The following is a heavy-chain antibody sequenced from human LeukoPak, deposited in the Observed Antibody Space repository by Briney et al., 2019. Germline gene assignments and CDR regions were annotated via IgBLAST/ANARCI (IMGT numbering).Heavy chain of an antibody. CDR1: GFTFSSYS. CDR2: ISSSSSYI. V-gene: IGHV3-21*01. J-gene: IGHJ4*02. D-gene: IGHD6-19*01. CDR3: ANGGSGWYREDKPNFDY. Sequence: GGSLRLSCAASGFTFSSYSMNWVRQAPGKGLEWVSSISSSSSYIYYADSVKGRFTISRDNAKNSLYLQMNSLRAEDTAVYYCANGGSGWYREDKPNFDYWGQGTLVTVSS.